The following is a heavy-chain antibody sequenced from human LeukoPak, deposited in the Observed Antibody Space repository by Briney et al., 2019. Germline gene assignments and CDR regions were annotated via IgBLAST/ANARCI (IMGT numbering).Heavy chain of an antibody. CDR3: ARDHNYAFDN. Sequence: PGGSLRLSCAASGFTFSDYSMNWVRQAPGKGREWISYIGISSGNTKYADSVKGRFTISGDNAKNSLYLQMNSRRVEDTAVYYCARDHNYAFDNWGQGTLVTVSS. J-gene: IGHJ4*02. CDR2: IGISSGNT. CDR1: GFTFSDYS. V-gene: IGHV3-48*04. D-gene: IGHD1-1*01.